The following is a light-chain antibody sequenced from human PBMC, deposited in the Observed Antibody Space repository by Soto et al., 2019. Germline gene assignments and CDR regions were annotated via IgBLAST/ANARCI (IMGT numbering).Light chain of an antibody. Sequence: EIVMTHSPATLSVSPCERATLSFSASQSVSSNLAWYQQTPGQAPRLLIYGASTRATGIPARFSGSGSGTEFTLTISSLQSEDFAVYYCQQYNNWPPVTFGQGTKVDI. CDR3: QQYNNWPPVT. J-gene: IGKJ1*01. V-gene: IGKV3-15*01. CDR2: GAS. CDR1: QSVSSN.